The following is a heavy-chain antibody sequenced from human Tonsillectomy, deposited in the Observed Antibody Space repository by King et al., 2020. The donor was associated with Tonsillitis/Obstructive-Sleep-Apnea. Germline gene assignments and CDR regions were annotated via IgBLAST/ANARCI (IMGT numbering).Heavy chain of an antibody. CDR2: IWYAGSNK. J-gene: IGHJ4*02. Sequence: VQLVESGGVVVQPGRSLRLSCAASGFTFSSYGMHWVRQAPGKGLEWVAVIWYAGSNKFYADSGKGRFTISRDNSKNTLYLQMNSLGAEDTAVYYCAGEMVTIVGVVRTESGFDYWGQGTLVTVSS. V-gene: IGHV3-33*01. CDR3: AGEMVTIVGVVRTESGFDY. CDR1: GFTFSSYG. D-gene: IGHD3-3*01.